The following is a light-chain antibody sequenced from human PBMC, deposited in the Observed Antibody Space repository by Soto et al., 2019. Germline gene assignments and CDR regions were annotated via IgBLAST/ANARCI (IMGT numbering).Light chain of an antibody. CDR3: QSSDTSLSGSEV. V-gene: IGLV1-40*01. J-gene: IGLJ2*01. CDR2: GTS. CDR1: SSNIGAGYD. Sequence: QSVLTQPPSVSGAPGQRVTISCTGSSSNIGAGYDVHWYQQLPGTAPKLLIFGTSNRPSGVPDRFSGSKSGTSASLAITGLQAEDEADYYCQSSDTSLSGSEVFGGGTKLPS.